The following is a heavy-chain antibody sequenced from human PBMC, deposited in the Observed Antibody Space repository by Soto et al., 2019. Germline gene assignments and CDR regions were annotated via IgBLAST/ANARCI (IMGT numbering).Heavy chain of an antibody. Sequence: SETLSLTCTVSGGSISSYYWSWIRQPPGKGLEWIGYIYYSGSTNYNPSLKSRVSISVDTSKNQFSLKLRSVTAADTAVYYCARVAYYDFWSGYYNHYYYYMDVWGKGTTVTVSS. CDR3: ARVAYYDFWSGYYNHYYYYMDV. D-gene: IGHD3-3*01. V-gene: IGHV4-59*01. J-gene: IGHJ6*03. CDR1: GGSISSYY. CDR2: IYYSGST.